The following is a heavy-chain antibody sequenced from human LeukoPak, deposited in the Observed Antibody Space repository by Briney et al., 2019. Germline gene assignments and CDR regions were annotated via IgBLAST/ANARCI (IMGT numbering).Heavy chain of an antibody. CDR3: ARAGGSGWPLERYYFDY. V-gene: IGHV4-38-2*02. Sequence: PSETLSLTCTVSGYSISSGYYGAWIRRPPGKGLEGIRSNYHSGSTYYNPSLKSRVTISVDTSKNQFSLKLSSVTAADTAVYYCARAGGSGWPLERYYFDYWGQGTLVTVSS. CDR2: NYHSGST. CDR1: GYSISSGYY. J-gene: IGHJ4*02. D-gene: IGHD6-19*01.